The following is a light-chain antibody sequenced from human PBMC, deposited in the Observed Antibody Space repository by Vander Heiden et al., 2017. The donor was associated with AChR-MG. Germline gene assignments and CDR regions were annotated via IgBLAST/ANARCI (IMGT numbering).Light chain of an antibody. Sequence: EIELTQSPGTLSLSPGERATLSCRASQSVGSTFLAWYRQKPGQAPRLLIYGASNSATGIPDRISGSGSGTDFTLTITRLEPEDFAVYFCQQAATSPFTFGHGTKVDL. J-gene: IGKJ3*01. CDR1: QSVGSTF. V-gene: IGKV3-20*01. CDR3: QQAATSPFT. CDR2: GAS.